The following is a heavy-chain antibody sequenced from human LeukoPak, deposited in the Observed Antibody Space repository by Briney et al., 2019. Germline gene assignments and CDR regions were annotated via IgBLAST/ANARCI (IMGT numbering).Heavy chain of an antibody. CDR1: GFTFSDYY. V-gene: IGHV3-11*01. D-gene: IGHD3-3*01. CDR3: ARAVGNFWSGFGVYYFDY. J-gene: IGHJ4*02. CDR2: ISSSGSTI. Sequence: NPGGSLRLSCAASGFTFSDYYMSGLRQAPGKGLEWVSYISSSGSTIYYADSVKGRFTISRDNAKNSLYLQMNSLRAEDTAVYYCARAVGNFWSGFGVYYFDYWGQGTLVTVSS.